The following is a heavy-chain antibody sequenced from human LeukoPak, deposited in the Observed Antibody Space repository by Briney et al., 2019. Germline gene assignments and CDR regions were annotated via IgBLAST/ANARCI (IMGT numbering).Heavy chain of an antibody. CDR3: ARAGSHFEYSSGWN. D-gene: IGHD6-19*01. V-gene: IGHV3-21*01. CDR1: GFTFSNYA. J-gene: IGHJ4*02. Sequence: PRGSLRLSCAASGFTFSNYAMNWVRQAPGKGLEWVSVISAFSSNTYYADSVKGRFTISRDNAKNSLYLQMNSLRAEDTAVYYCARAGSHFEYSSGWNWGQGTLVTVSS. CDR2: ISAFSSNT.